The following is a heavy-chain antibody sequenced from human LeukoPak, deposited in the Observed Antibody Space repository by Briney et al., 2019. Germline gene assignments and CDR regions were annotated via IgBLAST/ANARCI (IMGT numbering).Heavy chain of an antibody. J-gene: IGHJ4*02. CDR2: VYYSGST. Sequence: SETLSLTCSVSGGSISSSSYYWGWIRQPPGKGLEWIGNVYYSGSTYYNPSLKSRVTISVDTSDNQFSLKLSSVTAADTAVYYCARLATAYLGFDSWGQGTLVTVSS. CDR1: GGSISSSSYY. D-gene: IGHD2/OR15-2a*01. V-gene: IGHV4-39*01. CDR3: ARLATAYLGFDS.